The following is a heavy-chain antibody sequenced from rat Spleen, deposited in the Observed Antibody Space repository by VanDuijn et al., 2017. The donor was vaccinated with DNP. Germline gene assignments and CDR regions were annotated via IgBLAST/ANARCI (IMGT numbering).Heavy chain of an antibody. J-gene: IGHJ2*01. CDR2: INYSGST. CDR3: ARWVYYYFDY. CDR1: GYSITSHY. V-gene: IGHV3-1*01. Sequence: EVQLQESGSGLVKPSQSLSLACSVTGYSITSHYWGWIRKFPGNKMEYIGHINYSGSTTYTPSLKSRISITRDTSKNQFFLQLNSVTTEDTATYYCARWVYYYFDYWGQGVMVTISS. D-gene: IGHD1-1*01.